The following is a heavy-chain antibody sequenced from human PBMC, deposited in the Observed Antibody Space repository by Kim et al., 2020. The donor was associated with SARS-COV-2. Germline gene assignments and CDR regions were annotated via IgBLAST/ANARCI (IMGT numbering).Heavy chain of an antibody. V-gene: IGHV1-18*01. J-gene: IGHJ4*02. Sequence: ASVKVSCKASGYTFITNGISWVRQAPGRALEWMGWIDPYSSITNYTQKLQGRVTMTTDTSTSTAYMELGNLISDDTAVYYCARDRTHGLDHWGQGTLLTV. CDR1: GYTFITNG. CDR3: ARDRTHGLDH. CDR2: IDPYSSIT.